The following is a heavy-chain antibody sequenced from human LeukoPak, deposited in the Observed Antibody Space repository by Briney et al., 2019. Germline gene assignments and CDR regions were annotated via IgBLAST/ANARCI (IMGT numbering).Heavy chain of an antibody. J-gene: IGHJ4*02. D-gene: IGHD6-19*01. Sequence: GGSLRLSCAASGFTFSSYSMNWVRQAPGKGLEWVSAISGSGGSTYYADSVKGRFTISRDNSKNTLYLQMSSLRAEDTALYYCAKYNSDWYDDYWGQGTLVTVSS. CDR2: ISGSGGST. V-gene: IGHV3-23*01. CDR3: AKYNSDWYDDY. CDR1: GFTFSSYS.